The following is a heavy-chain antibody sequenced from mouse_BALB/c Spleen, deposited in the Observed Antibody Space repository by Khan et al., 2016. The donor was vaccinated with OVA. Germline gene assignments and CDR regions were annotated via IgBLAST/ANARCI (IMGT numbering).Heavy chain of an antibody. CDR3: ARWFTY. V-gene: IGHV3-2*02. J-gene: IGHJ3*01. Sequence: VRLQQSGPGLVKPSQSLSLTCTVTGYSITSDYAWNWIRQFPGNKLEWMGYISYSGGTTYNPSLKSRISITRDTSKNQFFLQLNSVTTEDTATYYCARWFTYWGQGTLVTVSA. CDR2: ISYSGGT. CDR1: GYSITSDYA.